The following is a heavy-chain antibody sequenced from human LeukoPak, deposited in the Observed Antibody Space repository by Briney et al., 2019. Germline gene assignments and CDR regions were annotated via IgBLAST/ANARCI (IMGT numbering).Heavy chain of an antibody. Sequence: ASVKVSCKASGYTFTSYYMHWVRQAPGQGLEWMGIINPSGGSTSYAQKFQGRVTMTRDTSTSTVYMELSSLRSEDTAVYYCARAVVSIKYCSSTSCYKLGMDVWGQGTTVTVSS. CDR2: INPSGGST. CDR1: GYTFTSYY. CDR3: ARAVVSIKYCSSTSCYKLGMDV. V-gene: IGHV1-46*01. J-gene: IGHJ6*02. D-gene: IGHD2-2*01.